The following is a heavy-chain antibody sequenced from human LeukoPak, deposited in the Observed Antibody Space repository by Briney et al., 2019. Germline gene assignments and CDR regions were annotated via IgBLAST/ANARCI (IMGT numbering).Heavy chain of an antibody. J-gene: IGHJ1*01. V-gene: IGHV3-48*04. CDR1: GFTFSSYA. D-gene: IGHD1-14*01. Sequence: GGSLRLSCAASGFTFSSYAMSWVRQAPGKGLEWISYISGSGSTIYYTASVKGRFTISRDNAKNSLYLQMNSLRVEDTAMYYCARGHRYFQYWGQGTLVTVSS. CDR3: ARGHRYFQY. CDR2: ISGSGSTI.